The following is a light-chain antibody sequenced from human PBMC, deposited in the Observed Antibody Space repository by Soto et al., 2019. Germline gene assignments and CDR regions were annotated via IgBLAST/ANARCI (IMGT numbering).Light chain of an antibody. CDR3: QQRSNWPIT. Sequence: EIVLTQSPGTLSLSPGERATLSCRASQSVSSSYLAWYQQKPGQAPRLLIYDASNRATGIPARFSASGSGTDFTLTINSLEPEDFAVYYCQQRSNWPITFGQGTRLEIK. CDR2: DAS. CDR1: QSVSSSY. V-gene: IGKV3D-20*02. J-gene: IGKJ5*01.